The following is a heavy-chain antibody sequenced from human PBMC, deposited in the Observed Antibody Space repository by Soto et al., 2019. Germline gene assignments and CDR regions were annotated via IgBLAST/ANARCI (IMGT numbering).Heavy chain of an antibody. CDR2: IYYSGST. CDR3: ARGFSHSRITMVRGVKDPDYFDY. CDR1: GGSISSYY. J-gene: IGHJ4*02. D-gene: IGHD3-10*01. Sequence: LETLSLSCTVSGGSISSYYGSWIRQPPGKGLEWIGYIYYSGSTNYNPSLKSRVTMSVDTSKNQFSLKLSSVTAADTAVYYCARGFSHSRITMVRGVKDPDYFDYWGQGTLVTVSS. V-gene: IGHV4-59*08.